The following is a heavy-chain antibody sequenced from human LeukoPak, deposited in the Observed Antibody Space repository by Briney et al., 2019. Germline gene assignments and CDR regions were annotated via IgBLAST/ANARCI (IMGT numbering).Heavy chain of an antibody. D-gene: IGHD5-18*01. CDR2: ISWNSGSI. Sequence: GGSLRLSCAASGFTFDDYAMHWVRQAPGKGLEWVSGISWNSGSIGYADSVKGRFTISRDNAKNSLYLQMSSLRAEDTALYYCAKATDTAMVPFDYWGQGTLVTVSS. CDR3: AKATDTAMVPFDY. J-gene: IGHJ4*02. V-gene: IGHV3-9*01. CDR1: GFTFDDYA.